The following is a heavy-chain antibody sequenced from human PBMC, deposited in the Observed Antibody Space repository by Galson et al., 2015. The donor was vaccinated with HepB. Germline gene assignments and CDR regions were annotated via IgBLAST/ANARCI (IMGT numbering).Heavy chain of an antibody. J-gene: IGHJ4*02. V-gene: IGHV3-30*18. CDR2: ISYDGSNK. CDR1: GFTFSSYG. Sequence: SLRLSCAASGFTFSSYGMHWVRQAPGKGLEWVAVISYDGSNKYYADSVKGRFTISRDNSKNTLYLQMNSLRAEDTAVYYCAKTPWPLAVAGPFDYWGQGTLVTVSS. D-gene: IGHD6-19*01. CDR3: AKTPWPLAVAGPFDY.